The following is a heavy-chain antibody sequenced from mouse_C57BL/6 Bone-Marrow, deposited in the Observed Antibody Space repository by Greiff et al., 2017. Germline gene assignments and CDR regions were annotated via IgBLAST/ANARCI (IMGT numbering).Heavy chain of an antibody. CDR1: GYSFTDYN. CDR3: ARFYDGYYARYFDV. V-gene: IGHV1-39*01. D-gene: IGHD2-3*01. Sequence: EVQLQQSGPELVKPGASVKISCKASGYSFTDYNMNWVKQSNGESLEWIGVINPNNGTTSYNQKFKGKATLTADQSSSTAFLQLNRLTSWDSAVYYGARFYDGYYARYFDVWGTGTTGTVSS. CDR2: INPNNGTT. J-gene: IGHJ1*03.